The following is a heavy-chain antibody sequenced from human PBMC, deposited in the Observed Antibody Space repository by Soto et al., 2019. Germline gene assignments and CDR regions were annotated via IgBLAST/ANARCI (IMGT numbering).Heavy chain of an antibody. J-gene: IGHJ4*02. CDR1: GYTFTSYD. Sequence: ASVKVSCKASGYTFTSYDINWVRQATGQGLEWMGWMNPNSGNTGYAQKFQGRVTMTRNTSISTAYMELSSLRSEDTAVYYCARGLLSGYDYYFDHWGQGTLVTVSS. CDR2: MNPNSGNT. CDR3: ARGLLSGYDYYFDH. V-gene: IGHV1-8*01. D-gene: IGHD5-12*01.